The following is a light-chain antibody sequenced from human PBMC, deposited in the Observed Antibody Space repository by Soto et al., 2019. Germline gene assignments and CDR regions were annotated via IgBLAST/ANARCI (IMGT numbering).Light chain of an antibody. CDR3: QQYNNWPGT. J-gene: IGKJ1*01. Sequence: EIVLTQSPGTLSVSPGERATLSCRASQSVSSKLAWYQQKPGQAPRLLFYGASTGATGIPARFSGSGFETEFTLFISSLQSEDFAAYYCQQYNNWPGTFGQGTKVDIK. V-gene: IGKV3-15*01. CDR1: QSVSSK. CDR2: GAS.